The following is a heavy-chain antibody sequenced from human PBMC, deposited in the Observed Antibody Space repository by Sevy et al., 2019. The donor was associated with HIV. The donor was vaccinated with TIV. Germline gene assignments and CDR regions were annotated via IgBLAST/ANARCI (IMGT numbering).Heavy chain of an antibody. CDR3: ARPYSSGWFATFDI. D-gene: IGHD6-19*01. J-gene: IGHJ3*02. V-gene: IGHV4-59*12. Sequence: ETLSLTCSVSGASISGYYWSWIRQPPGKGLEWIGYIPSSGSTKYNPSLKSRVTISIDTSKNQFSLNLSSVTAADTAVYYCARPYSSGWFATFDIWGQGTMVTVSS. CDR2: IPSSGST. CDR1: GASISGYY.